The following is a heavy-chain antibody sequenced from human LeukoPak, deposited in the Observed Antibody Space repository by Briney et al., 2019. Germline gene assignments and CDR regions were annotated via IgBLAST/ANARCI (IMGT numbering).Heavy chain of an antibody. CDR2: ISSSGNTI. V-gene: IGHV3-11*01. Sequence: GGSLRLSCVVSGFTFSNFGMSWIRQAPGKGLEWVSYISSSGNTIYYADSVKGRFTISRDNAKNSLYLQMNSLRAEDTAVYYCARAYGGNFDYWGQGTLVTVSS. D-gene: IGHD4-23*01. CDR3: ARAYGGNFDY. CDR1: GFTFSNFG. J-gene: IGHJ4*02.